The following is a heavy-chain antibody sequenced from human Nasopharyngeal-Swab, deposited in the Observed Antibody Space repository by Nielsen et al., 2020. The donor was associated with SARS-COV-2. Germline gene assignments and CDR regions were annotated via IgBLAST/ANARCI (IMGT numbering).Heavy chain of an antibody. CDR1: GDSVSSNSAA. D-gene: IGHD1-26*01. V-gene: IGHV6-1*01. Sequence: SQTLSLTCAISGDSVSSNSAAWTWIRQSPSRGLEWLGRTYFRSKWLNDYAVSVKSRITINQDTSRNQFSLQLNSVTPEDTAIYYCARGSGTYSDYFDYWGQGTLASVSS. J-gene: IGHJ4*02. CDR3: ARGSGTYSDYFDY. CDR2: TYFRSKWLN.